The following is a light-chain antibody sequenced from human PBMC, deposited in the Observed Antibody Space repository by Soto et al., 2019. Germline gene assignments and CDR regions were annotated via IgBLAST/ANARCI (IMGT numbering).Light chain of an antibody. Sequence: QPVLTQSSSASASLGSSVKLTCTLSSGHSGYIIAWHQQQPGKAPRSLVKLEGSGNYNKGSGVSDRFSGSSSGADRYLTISNLQFEDEADYYCETWDSNTHVFGTGTKLTVL. J-gene: IGLJ1*01. CDR2: LEGSGNY. CDR1: SGHSGYI. CDR3: ETWDSNTHV. V-gene: IGLV4-60*02.